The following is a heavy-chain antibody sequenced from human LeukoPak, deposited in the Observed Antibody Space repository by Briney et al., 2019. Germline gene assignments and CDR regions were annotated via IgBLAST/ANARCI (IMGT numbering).Heavy chain of an antibody. CDR2: IKQDGSEK. CDR1: GFTFSSYW. J-gene: IGHJ4*02. CDR3: ARDDTVTTRVGFID. Sequence: PGGSLRLPCAASGFTFSSYWMSWVRQAPGKGLEWVANIKQDGSEKYYVDSVKGRFTISRDNAKNSLYLQMNSLRAEDTAVYYCARDDTVTTRVGFIDWGQGTLVTVSS. D-gene: IGHD4-17*01. V-gene: IGHV3-7*01.